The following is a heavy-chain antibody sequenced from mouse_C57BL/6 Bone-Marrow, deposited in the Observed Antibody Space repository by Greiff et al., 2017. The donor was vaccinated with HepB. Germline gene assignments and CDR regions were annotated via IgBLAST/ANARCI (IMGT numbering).Heavy chain of an antibody. CDR3: ARGVTTAWFAY. CDR1: GYTFTSYT. D-gene: IGHD2-2*01. CDR2: INPSSGYT. Sequence: QVHVKQSGAELARPGASVKMSCKASGYTFTSYTMHWVKQRPGQGLEWIGYINPSSGYTKYNQKFKDKATLTADKSSSTAYMQLSSLTSEDSAVYYCARGVTTAWFAYWGQGTLVTVSA. V-gene: IGHV1-4*01. J-gene: IGHJ3*01.